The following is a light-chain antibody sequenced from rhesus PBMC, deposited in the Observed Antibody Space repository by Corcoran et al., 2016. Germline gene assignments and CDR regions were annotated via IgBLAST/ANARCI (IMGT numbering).Light chain of an antibody. J-gene: IGKJ3*01. Sequence: DIQMTQSPSSLSASVGDRVTITCRASENVYNYLHWYQQKPGKAPKLLIYKASTLQSGVPSRFSGSGSGTDFTLTISSLKAEDFATYYCQHSYGTPFTFGPGTKLDIK. CDR3: QHSYGTPFT. V-gene: IGKV1-74*01. CDR2: KAS. CDR1: ENVYNY.